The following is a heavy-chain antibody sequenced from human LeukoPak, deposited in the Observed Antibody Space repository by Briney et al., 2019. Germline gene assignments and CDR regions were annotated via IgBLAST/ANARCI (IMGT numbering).Heavy chain of an antibody. J-gene: IGHJ5*02. CDR2: IYSGGST. V-gene: IGHV3-66*01. CDR1: EFSVGSNY. Sequence: GGSLRLSCAASEFSVGSNYMTWVRQAPGKGLEWVSLIYSGGSTYYADSVKGRFTISRDNSKNTLYLQMNSLRAEDTAVYYCARAQFIYDFWSGYYTRSYNWFDPWGQGTLVTVSS. D-gene: IGHD3-3*01. CDR3: ARAQFIYDFWSGYYTRSYNWFDP.